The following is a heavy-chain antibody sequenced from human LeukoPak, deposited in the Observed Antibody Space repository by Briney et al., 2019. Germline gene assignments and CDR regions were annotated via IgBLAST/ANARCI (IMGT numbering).Heavy chain of an antibody. Sequence: ASVKVSCKASGGTSSSYAISWVRQAPGQGLEWMGWISVYNGNTNYAEKVQGRVTMTADTSTRTAYMELRSLRSDDTAVYYCARAGGWAREDYKGEAFDIWGQGTKVTVSS. D-gene: IGHD6-19*01. CDR3: ARAGGWAREDYKGEAFDI. CDR2: ISVYNGNT. V-gene: IGHV1-18*01. J-gene: IGHJ3*02. CDR1: GGTSSSYA.